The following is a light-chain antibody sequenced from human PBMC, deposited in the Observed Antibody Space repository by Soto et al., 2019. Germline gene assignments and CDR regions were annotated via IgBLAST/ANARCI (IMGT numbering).Light chain of an antibody. CDR1: PTVSRY. Sequence: VLTQSPATLSLSPGETATLSCRASPTVSRYLAWYPQKPVQAPRLLIYYASNRAPGIPARFSGSGSGTDYTLTISSLEPEDFAVYYCQQRSYWPLFTFGGGTKVEI. V-gene: IGKV3-11*01. J-gene: IGKJ4*01. CDR2: YAS. CDR3: QQRSYWPLFT.